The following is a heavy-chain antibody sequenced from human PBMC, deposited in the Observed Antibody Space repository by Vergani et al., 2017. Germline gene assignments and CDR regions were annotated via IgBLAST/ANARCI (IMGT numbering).Heavy chain of an antibody. D-gene: IGHD3-22*01. J-gene: IGHJ4*02. Sequence: QVQLVETGGGVVQPGGSLRLYCATSGFSFNTYGAHWVRQAPGKGLEWVAFIGYDGRIKYNVDSVKGRFTISRDTSKKTLSLQMRSLRADDTAVYYCARLSYDTTPYLQGGYDCWGQGTLVSVSS. V-gene: IGHV3-30*02. CDR2: IGYDGRIK. CDR1: GFSFNTYG. CDR3: ARLSYDTTPYLQGGYDC.